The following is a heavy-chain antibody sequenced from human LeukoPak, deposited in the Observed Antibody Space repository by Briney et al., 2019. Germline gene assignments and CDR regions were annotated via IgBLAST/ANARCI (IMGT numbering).Heavy chain of an antibody. Sequence: PGGSLRLSCAASGFTFSDYYMSWIRQAPGRGLEWVSYVSSSSSYTNYADSVRGRFTISRDNAKDSLYLQMNSLRAEDTAVYYCARQPLFPHRFDPWGQGTLVTVSS. J-gene: IGHJ5*02. D-gene: IGHD6-13*01. CDR3: ARQPLFPHRFDP. CDR1: GFTFSDYY. V-gene: IGHV3-11*06. CDR2: VSSSSSYT.